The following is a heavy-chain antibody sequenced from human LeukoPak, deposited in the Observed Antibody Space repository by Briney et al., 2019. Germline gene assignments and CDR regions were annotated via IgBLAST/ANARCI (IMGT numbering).Heavy chain of an antibody. Sequence: GGSLRLSCAASGLTFDDDGMSWVRQAPGKGLEWVAGIHWSGGGTGYADSVKGRFTISRDNAKNSLYLQMNSLRAEDTAVYYCARASSGWSKLFDYWGQGTLVTVSS. D-gene: IGHD6-19*01. J-gene: IGHJ4*02. CDR3: ARASSGWSKLFDY. CDR1: GLTFDDDG. CDR2: IHWSGGGT. V-gene: IGHV3-20*04.